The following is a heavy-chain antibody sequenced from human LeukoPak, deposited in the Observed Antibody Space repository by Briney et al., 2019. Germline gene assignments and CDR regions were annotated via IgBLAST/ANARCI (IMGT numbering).Heavy chain of an antibody. CDR1: GIYYNKQA. V-gene: IGHV1-69*13. Sequence: SVKVSCMTIGIYYNKQAFSWGGQAPGQGLEWMGGIIPILGTAQYAQNFQDRVIISADESTSTTFLALISLRSQDTAVYLCDRVKATNPGPDGSPTEITRYELHYWGQGTLVTVSS. J-gene: IGHJ4*02. CDR2: IIPILGTA. D-gene: IGHD1-1*01. CDR3: DRVKATNPGPDGSPTEITRYELHY.